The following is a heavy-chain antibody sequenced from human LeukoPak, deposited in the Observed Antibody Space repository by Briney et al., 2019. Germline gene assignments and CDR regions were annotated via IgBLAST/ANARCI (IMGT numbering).Heavy chain of an antibody. CDR2: ISHSGGT. J-gene: IGHJ4*02. CDR1: SYSISSGFY. Sequence: PSETLSLNCAVYSYSISSGFYWGWIRQPPGEGLEWIAAISHSGGTYYTPSLKTRVTLSIDTTKNQFSLRLSSVTAADTAVYYCARHRWQQLYYFDSGGRGTLSPSP. D-gene: IGHD6-13*01. V-gene: IGHV4-38-2*01. CDR3: ARHRWQQLYYFDS.